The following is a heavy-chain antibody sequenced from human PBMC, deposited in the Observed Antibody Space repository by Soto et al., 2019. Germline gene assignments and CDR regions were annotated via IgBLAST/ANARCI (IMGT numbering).Heavy chain of an antibody. V-gene: IGHV5-10-1*01. D-gene: IGHD3-22*01. CDR3: ARIRITMIRPNAFDI. J-gene: IGHJ3*02. CDR2: IDPSDSYT. CDR1: GYSFTSYG. Sequence: GESLTSCCKVSGYSFTSYGIIWVLQMPGKGLEWMGRIDPSDSYTNYSPSFQGHVTISADKSISTAYLQWSSLKASDTAMYYCARIRITMIRPNAFDIWGQGTMVTVS.